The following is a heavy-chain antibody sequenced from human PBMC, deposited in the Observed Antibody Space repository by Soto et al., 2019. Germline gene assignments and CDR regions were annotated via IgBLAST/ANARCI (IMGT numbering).Heavy chain of an antibody. D-gene: IGHD1-7*01. CDR1: GYGFTSFD. CDR2: VNGKSGNV. CDR3: ARGNNWNYFGEYFDS. V-gene: IGHV1-8*02. J-gene: IGHJ4*02. Sequence: QVQLVQSGAEVKKPGASVKVSCRTSGYGFTSFDVNWVRQAPGQGLEWMGWVNGKSGNVAAAPKFQGRLTMTRNLSTITVYMELTSLRFEDTAVYFCARGNNWNYFGEYFDSWGQGTLVNVSS.